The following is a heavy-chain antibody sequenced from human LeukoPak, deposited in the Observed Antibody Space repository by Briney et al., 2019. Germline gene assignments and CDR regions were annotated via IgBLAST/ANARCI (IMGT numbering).Heavy chain of an antibody. J-gene: IGHJ4*02. D-gene: IGHD5-12*01. Sequence: SETLSLTCTFSGGSISSYYWSWIRRPPGKGLEWIGYIYYSGSTNYNPSLESRLNISVDTSKNQFSLNLSSVTAADTAVYYCARGGAIAATIYSYWGQGTLVTVSS. V-gene: IGHV4-59*01. CDR2: IYYSGST. CDR3: ARGGAIAATIYSY. CDR1: GGSISSYY.